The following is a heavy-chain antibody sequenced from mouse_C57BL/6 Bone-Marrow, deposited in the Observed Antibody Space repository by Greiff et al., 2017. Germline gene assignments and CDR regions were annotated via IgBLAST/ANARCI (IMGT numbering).Heavy chain of an antibody. J-gene: IGHJ1*03. V-gene: IGHV1-64*01. CDR1: GYTFTSYW. Sequence: QVQLQQPGAELVKPGASVKLSCKASGYTFTSYWMHWVKQRPGQGLEWIGMIHPNSGSTNYNEKFKSKATLTVDKSSSTAYMQLSSLTSEDSAVYYRARWRFRYWYFDVWGTWTTVTVSS. CDR2: IHPNSGST. CDR3: ARWRFRYWYFDV.